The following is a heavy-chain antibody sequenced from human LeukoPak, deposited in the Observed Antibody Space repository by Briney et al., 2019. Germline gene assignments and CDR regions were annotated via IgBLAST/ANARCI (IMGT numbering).Heavy chain of an antibody. CDR3: ARDRRSSGYDYRGGTYSPTCPDY. Sequence: GGSLRLSCAGSGFTFSSYTMNWVRQAPGKGLEWVSSISSSRSYIFYADSVKGRFTISRDNAKNSLNLQMNSLSAEDTAVYYCARDRRSSGYDYRGGTYSPTCPDYWGQGTLVTVSS. J-gene: IGHJ4*02. CDR1: GFTFSSYT. CDR2: ISSSRSYI. V-gene: IGHV3-21*01. D-gene: IGHD5-12*01.